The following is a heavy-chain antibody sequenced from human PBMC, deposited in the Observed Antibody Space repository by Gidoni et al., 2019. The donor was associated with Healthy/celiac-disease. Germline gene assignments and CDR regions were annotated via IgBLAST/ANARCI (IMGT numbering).Heavy chain of an antibody. J-gene: IGHJ3*02. V-gene: IGHV3-23*01. CDR2: ISGSGGST. CDR3: AKDQGNSYNDFDI. D-gene: IGHD5-18*01. Sequence: VQLLLAGGGLVQPGVSLGITYTDSAPPFSSYALSWVRKAPGKGLEWVSAISGSGGSTYYAESVKGRFTISRDNSKNTLYLQMNSLRAEETAVYYCAKDQGNSYNDFDIWGQGTMVTVSS. CDR1: APPFSSYA.